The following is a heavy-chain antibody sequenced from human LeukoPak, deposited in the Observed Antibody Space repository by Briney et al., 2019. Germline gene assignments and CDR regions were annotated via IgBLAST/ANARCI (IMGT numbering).Heavy chain of an antibody. D-gene: IGHD2-2*02. Sequence: GASVKVSCEASVYTFTSYYMHWVRQAPRPGLEWMGIINPSGGSTSYTQTLQGRVTMTRDMSTSTVYMELSSLRSEDTAVYYCATERAPAAIFELGWFDAWGQGTLVT. J-gene: IGHJ5*02. CDR3: ATERAPAAIFELGWFDA. V-gene: IGHV1-46*01. CDR1: VYTFTSYY. CDR2: INPSGGST.